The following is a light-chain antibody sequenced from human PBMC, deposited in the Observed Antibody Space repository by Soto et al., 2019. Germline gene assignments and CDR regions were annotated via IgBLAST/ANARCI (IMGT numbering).Light chain of an antibody. V-gene: IGKV1-9*01. CDR1: QGISSY. CDR3: QQYNNYPYT. J-gene: IGKJ5*01. CDR2: KAS. Sequence: IQLTQSPSSLSASVGDRVTITCRASQGISSYLAWYQQKPGKAPKLLIYKASTLKSGVPSRFSGSGSGTEFTLTISSLQPDDFASYSCQQYNNYPYTFGQGTRLEIK.